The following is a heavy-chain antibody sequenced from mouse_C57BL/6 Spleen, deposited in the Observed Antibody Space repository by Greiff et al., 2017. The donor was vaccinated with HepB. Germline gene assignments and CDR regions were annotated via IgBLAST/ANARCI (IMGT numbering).Heavy chain of an antibody. CDR3: AKPPYYYGSSYWYFDV. CDR2: IYPRSGNT. CDR1: GYTFTSYG. D-gene: IGHD1-1*01. J-gene: IGHJ1*03. V-gene: IGHV1-81*01. Sequence: VQLQQSGAELARPGASVKLSCKASGYTFTSYGISWVKQRTGQGLEWIGEIYPRSGNTYYNEKFKGKATLTADKSSSPAYMELRSLTSEDSAVYFCAKPPYYYGSSYWYFDVWGTGTTVTVSS.